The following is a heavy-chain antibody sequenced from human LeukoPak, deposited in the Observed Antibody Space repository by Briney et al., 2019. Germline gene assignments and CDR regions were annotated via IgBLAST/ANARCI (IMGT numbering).Heavy chain of an antibody. CDR3: AKSRPGSSGYYPSYYFDY. D-gene: IGHD3-22*01. V-gene: IGHV3-33*06. CDR1: GFTFSSYG. Sequence: GRSLRLSCAASGFTFSSYGMHWVRQAPGKGLEWAAVIWYDGSNKYYADSVKGRFTISRDNSKNTLYLQMNSLRAEDTAVYYCAKSRPGSSGYYPSYYFDYWGQGTLVTVSS. J-gene: IGHJ4*02. CDR2: IWYDGSNK.